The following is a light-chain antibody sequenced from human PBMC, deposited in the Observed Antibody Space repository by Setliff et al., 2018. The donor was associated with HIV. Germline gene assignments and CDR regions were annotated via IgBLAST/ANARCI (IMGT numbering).Light chain of an antibody. J-gene: IGLJ2*01. CDR2: DVS. Sequence: SALTQPASVSWFPGQSITISCTGTNNDIGDCNYVSWYQQHPGKAPKLIIYDVSYRPSGVSDRFSGSKSGNTASLTISGLQAEDEAYYFCSSYTTADTYALFGGGTKVTVL. V-gene: IGLV2-14*03. CDR3: SSYTTADTYAL. CDR1: NNDIGDCNY.